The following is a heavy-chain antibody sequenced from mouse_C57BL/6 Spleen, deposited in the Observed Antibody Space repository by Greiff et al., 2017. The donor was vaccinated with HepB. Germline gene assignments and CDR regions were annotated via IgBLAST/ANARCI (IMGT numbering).Heavy chain of an antibody. CDR3: ARNYGSSYEGWYFDV. CDR2: IDPSDSYT. J-gene: IGHJ1*03. CDR1: GYTFPSYW. D-gene: IGHD1-1*01. Sequence: QVQLQQSGAELVMPGASVKLSCKASGYTFPSYWMHWVKQRPGQGLEWIGEIDPSDSYTNYNQKFKGKSTLTVDKSSSTAYMQLSSLTSEDSAVYYCARNYGSSYEGWYFDVWGTGTTVTVSS. V-gene: IGHV1-69*01.